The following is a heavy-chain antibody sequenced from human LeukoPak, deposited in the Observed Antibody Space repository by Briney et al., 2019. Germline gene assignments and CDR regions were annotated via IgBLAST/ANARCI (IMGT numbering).Heavy chain of an antibody. D-gene: IGHD6-19*01. Sequence: ASVKVSCKASGGTFSSYAISWVRQAPGQGLEWMGIINPSGGSTSYAQKFQGRVTMTRDMSTSTVYMELSSLRSEGTAVYYCARGEGSSGWGTFDYWGQGTLVTVSS. J-gene: IGHJ4*02. CDR3: ARGEGSSGWGTFDY. CDR2: INPSGGST. CDR1: GGTFSSYA. V-gene: IGHV1-46*01.